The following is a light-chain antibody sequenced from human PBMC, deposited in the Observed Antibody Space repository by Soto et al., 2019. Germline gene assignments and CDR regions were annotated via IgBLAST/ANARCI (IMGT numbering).Light chain of an antibody. V-gene: IGLV1-51*01. Sequence: QSVLTQPPSVSAAPGQRVTISCSGSNSNIGNNYVSWYQHFPGTAPKLLIYDNNKRPSGIPDRFSGSKSGTSATLGITGLQTGDEADYYCATWDKSLSGVLFGGGIKLTVL. CDR2: DNN. CDR3: ATWDKSLSGVL. J-gene: IGLJ2*01. CDR1: NSNIGNNY.